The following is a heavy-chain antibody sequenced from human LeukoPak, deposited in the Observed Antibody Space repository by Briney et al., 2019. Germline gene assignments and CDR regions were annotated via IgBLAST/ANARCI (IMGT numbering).Heavy chain of an antibody. CDR1: GLAFSDYW. D-gene: IGHD3-22*01. CDR2: IKPDGGHQ. V-gene: IGHV3-7*01. CDR3: ASRAYYYDSSGYSHSAFDI. Sequence: GGSLRLSCAASGLAFSDYWMSWVRQAPGKGLEWVANIKPDGGHQNYVDSVKGRFTISRDNAKNSLYLQMNSLRAEDTAVYYCASRAYYYDSSGYSHSAFDIWGQGTMVTVSS. J-gene: IGHJ3*02.